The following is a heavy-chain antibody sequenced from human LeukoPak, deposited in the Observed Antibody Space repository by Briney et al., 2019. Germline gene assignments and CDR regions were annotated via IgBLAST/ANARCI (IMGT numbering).Heavy chain of an antibody. CDR2: ISWDGGST. J-gene: IGHJ4*02. CDR3: AKGTIDYDFWSGPNY. V-gene: IGHV3-43*01. CDR1: GFTFDDYT. Sequence: PGGSLRLSCAASGFTFDDYTMHWVRQAPGKGLEWVSLISWDGGSTYYADSVKGRFTISRDNSKNSLYLQMNSLRTEDTALYYCAKGTIDYDFWSGPNYWGQGTLVTVSS. D-gene: IGHD3-3*01.